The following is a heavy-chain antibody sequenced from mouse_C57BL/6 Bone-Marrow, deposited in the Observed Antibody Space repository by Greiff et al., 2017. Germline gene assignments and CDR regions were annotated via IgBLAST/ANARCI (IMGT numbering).Heavy chain of an antibody. CDR1: GYTFTDYY. J-gene: IGHJ1*03. D-gene: IGHD1-1*01. Sequence: VHVKQSGPVLVKPGASVKMSCKASGYTFTDYYMNWVKQSHGKSLEWIGVINPYNGGTSYNQKFKGKATLTVDKSSSTAYMELNSLTSEDSAVYYCARRIHYYGSSSRYFDVWGTGTTVTVSS. V-gene: IGHV1-19*01. CDR2: INPYNGGT. CDR3: ARRIHYYGSSSRYFDV.